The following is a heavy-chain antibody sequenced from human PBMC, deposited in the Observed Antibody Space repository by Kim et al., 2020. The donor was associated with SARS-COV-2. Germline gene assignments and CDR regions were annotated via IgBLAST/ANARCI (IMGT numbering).Heavy chain of an antibody. CDR2: INSGGST. J-gene: IGHJ6*01. CDR1: GFMVSTND. D-gene: IGHD3-16*01. Sequence: GGSLRLSCAASGFMVSTNDMSWVRQAPGKGLEWVSAINSGGSTSYAEDVKEGCTTITDTTNNNLRLQQNNMRTDETAVYYCATDDAVWWGCPSDYYY. CDR3: ATDDAVWWGCPSDYYY. V-gene: IGHV3-53*01.